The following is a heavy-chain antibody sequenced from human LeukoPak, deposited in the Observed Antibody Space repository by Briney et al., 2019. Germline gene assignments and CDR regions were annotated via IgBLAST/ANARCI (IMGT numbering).Heavy chain of an antibody. J-gene: IGHJ4*02. V-gene: IGHV4-34*01. CDR1: GGSFSGYY. D-gene: IGHD1-1*01. CDR2: INHSGST. Sequence: PSETLSLTCAVYGGSFSGYYLSWIRQPPGKGLEWIGEINHSGSTNYNPSLKSRVTISVDTSKNQFSLKLSSVTAADTTVYYCARGGPRGYPDSGQGTLVTVSS. CDR3: ARGGPRGYPD.